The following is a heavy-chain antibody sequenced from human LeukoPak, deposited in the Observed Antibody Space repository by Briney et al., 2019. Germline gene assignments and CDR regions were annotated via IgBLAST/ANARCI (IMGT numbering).Heavy chain of an antibody. CDR2: ISYDGSNK. V-gene: IGHV3-30-3*01. CDR1: GFTFSSYA. CDR3: AATLWFGKLFRHFDY. J-gene: IGHJ4*02. D-gene: IGHD3-10*01. Sequence: QPGRSLRLSCAASGFTFSSYAMHWVRQAPGKGLEWVAVISYDGSNKYYADSVKGRFTISRDNSKNTLYLQMNSLRAEDTAVYYCAATLWFGKLFRHFDYWGQGTLVTVSS.